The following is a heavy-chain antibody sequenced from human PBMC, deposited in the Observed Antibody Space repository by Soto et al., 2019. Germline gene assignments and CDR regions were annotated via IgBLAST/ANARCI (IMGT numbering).Heavy chain of an antibody. J-gene: IGHJ4*02. CDR1: GFTFSSYG. D-gene: IGHD3-22*01. V-gene: IGHV3-33*01. CDR3: ARAPRYDSSGYNRY. Sequence: VQLVESGGGVVQPGRSLRLSCAASGFTFSSYGMHWVRQAPGKGLEWVAVIWYDGSNKYYADSVKGRFTISRDNSKNTLYLQMNSLRAENAAVYYCARAPRYDSSGYNRYWGQGTLVTVSS. CDR2: IWYDGSNK.